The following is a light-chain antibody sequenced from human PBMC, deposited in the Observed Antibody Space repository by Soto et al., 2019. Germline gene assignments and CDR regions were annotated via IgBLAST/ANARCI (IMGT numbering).Light chain of an antibody. Sequence: DIQMTQSPSSLSASVGVTVTITCRASQSISVHLNWYQQKPGKVPKRLIYAASNLQSGVPSSFTGSGSETDFAITISSLQPEDFDSYYCQTSYITPYTFGQAIKMQIK. CDR2: AAS. J-gene: IGKJ2*01. CDR1: QSISVH. CDR3: QTSYITPYT. V-gene: IGKV1-39*01.